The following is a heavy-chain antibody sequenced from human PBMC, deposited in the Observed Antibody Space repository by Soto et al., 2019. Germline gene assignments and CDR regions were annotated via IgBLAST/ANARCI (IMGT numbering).Heavy chain of an antibody. J-gene: IGHJ3*02. CDR2: ISSSSSYT. CDR3: AREGDDAFDI. V-gene: IGHV3-11*06. CDR1: GFTFSDYY. D-gene: IGHD3-16*01. Sequence: QVQLVESGGGLVKPGGSLRLSCAASGFTFSDYYMSWIRQAPGKGLEWVSYISSSSSYTNYADSVEGRFTISSDNAKKLLYLQTNSLRAEDTAVYYCAREGDDAFDIWGPGTMVTVSS.